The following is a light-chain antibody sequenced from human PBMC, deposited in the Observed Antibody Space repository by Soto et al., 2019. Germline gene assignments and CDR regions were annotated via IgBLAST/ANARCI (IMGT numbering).Light chain of an antibody. CDR3: QQYNDWPLT. Sequence: EIVMTQSPATLSVSPGERATLSCRASQNVHNNLAWYQQKPGQAPRLLIYGVFARATGIPARFSGSGSGTEFTLTISSLQSEDFEVYYCQQYNDWPLTFGGETKVEIK. CDR2: GVF. J-gene: IGKJ4*01. V-gene: IGKV3-15*01. CDR1: QNVHNN.